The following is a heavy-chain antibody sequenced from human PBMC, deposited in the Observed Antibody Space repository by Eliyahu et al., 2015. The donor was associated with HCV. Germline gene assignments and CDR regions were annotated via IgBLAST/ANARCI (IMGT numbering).Heavy chain of an antibody. CDR1: QFTFSSYA. CDR2: ISGSGGNT. CDR3: AKGQWLGTYLVDY. D-gene: IGHD6-19*01. Sequence: EVQLLESGGGLVQPGGSLRLSCAASQFTFSSYAMSWVRPGPGEGVEWVSGISGSGGNTYYADSVKGRFTISRDNSKNTLYLQMNSLRAEDTAVYYCAKGQWLGTYLVDYWGQGTLVTVSS. J-gene: IGHJ4*02. V-gene: IGHV3-23*01.